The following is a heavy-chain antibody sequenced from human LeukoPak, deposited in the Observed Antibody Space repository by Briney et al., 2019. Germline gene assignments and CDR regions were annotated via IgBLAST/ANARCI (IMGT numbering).Heavy chain of an antibody. CDR2: ISYDGSNK. D-gene: IGHD2-2*01. J-gene: IGHJ3*02. V-gene: IGHV3-30-3*01. CDR3: ARDRKEYQLLWADAFDI. Sequence: PGGSLRLSCAASGFTFSSYAMHWVRQAPGKGLEWVAVISYDGSNKYYADSVKGRFTISRDNSKNTLYLQMNSLRAEDTAVYYCARDRKEYQLLWADAFDIWGQGTMVTVSS. CDR1: GFTFSSYA.